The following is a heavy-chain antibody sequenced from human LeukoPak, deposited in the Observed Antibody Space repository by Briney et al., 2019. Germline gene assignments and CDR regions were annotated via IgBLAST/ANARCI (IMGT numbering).Heavy chain of an antibody. CDR3: AREGAPGIAVARY. CDR2: IIPIFGTA. Sequence: ASVKVSCKASGGTFSSYAISWVRQAPGQGLEWMGGIIPIFGTAYYAQKFQGRVTITADESTSTAYMELSSLRSEDTAVYYCAREGAPGIAVARYWGQGTLVTVSS. V-gene: IGHV1-69*13. D-gene: IGHD6-19*01. J-gene: IGHJ4*02. CDR1: GGTFSSYA.